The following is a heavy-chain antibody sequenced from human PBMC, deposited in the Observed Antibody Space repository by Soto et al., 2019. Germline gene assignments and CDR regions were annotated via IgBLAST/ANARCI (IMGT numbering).Heavy chain of an antibody. CDR2: INQDGSET. D-gene: IGHD3-3*01. V-gene: IGHV3-7*01. CDR3: VSQREGGYYTSYYAMDV. Sequence: TGGSLRLSCAASGFTSGSYWMSWVRQAPGKGLEWVANINQDGSETYYVDSVKGRFTIFRDNAKNSLYLQMYSLRAEDTAVYYCVSQREGGYYTSYYAMDVWGQGTTVTVSS. CDR1: GFTSGSYW. J-gene: IGHJ6*02.